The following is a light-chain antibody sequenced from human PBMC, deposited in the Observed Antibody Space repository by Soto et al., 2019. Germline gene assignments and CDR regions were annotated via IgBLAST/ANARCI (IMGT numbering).Light chain of an antibody. V-gene: IGLV1-40*01. CDR2: GNS. J-gene: IGLJ1*01. Sequence: QSALTQPPSVSGAPGQTVTISCTGSSSNIGAGYAVHWYQQLPGTAPKLLIYGNSNRPSGVPDRFSGSKSGTSASLAITGLQAEDEADYYCQSYDSSLSGSKVFGTGTKLTVL. CDR1: SSNIGAGYA. CDR3: QSYDSSLSGSKV.